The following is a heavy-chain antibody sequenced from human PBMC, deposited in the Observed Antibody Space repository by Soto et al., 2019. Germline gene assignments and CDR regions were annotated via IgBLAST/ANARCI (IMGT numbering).Heavy chain of an antibody. Sequence: SETLSLTCTVSGGSISSYYWSWIRQPPGKGLEWIGYIYYSGSTNYNPSLKSRVTISVDTSKNQFSLKLSSVTAADTAVYYCARVGDCGGDCTESWAYYYCYGMDVWGQGTTVTVSS. J-gene: IGHJ6*02. D-gene: IGHD2-21*02. CDR1: GGSISSYY. V-gene: IGHV4-59*01. CDR2: IYYSGST. CDR3: ARVGDCGGDCTESWAYYYCYGMDV.